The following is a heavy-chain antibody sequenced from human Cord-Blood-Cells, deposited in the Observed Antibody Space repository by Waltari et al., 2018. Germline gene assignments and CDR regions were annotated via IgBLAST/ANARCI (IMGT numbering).Heavy chain of an antibody. V-gene: IGHV3-30*03. Sequence: LEWVAVISYDGSNKYYADSVKGRFTISRDNSKNTLYLQMNSLRAEDTAVYYCTFGVGTFDYWGQGTLVTVSS. D-gene: IGHD3-3*01. J-gene: IGHJ4*02. CDR3: TFGVGTFDY. CDR2: ISYDGSNK.